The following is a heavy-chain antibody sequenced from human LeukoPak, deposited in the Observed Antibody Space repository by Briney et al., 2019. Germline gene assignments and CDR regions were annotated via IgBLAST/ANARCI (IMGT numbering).Heavy chain of an antibody. CDR2: IYYSGST. CDR1: GGSISSGGYY. J-gene: IGHJ4*02. CDR3: AREANYYDSSGYLFDY. Sequence: SETLSLTYTVSGGSISSGGYYWSWIRQHPGKGLEWIGYIYYSGSTYYNPSLKSRVTISVDTSKNQFSLKLSSVTAADTAVYYCAREANYYDSSGYLFDYWGQGTLVTVSS. V-gene: IGHV4-31*03. D-gene: IGHD3-22*01.